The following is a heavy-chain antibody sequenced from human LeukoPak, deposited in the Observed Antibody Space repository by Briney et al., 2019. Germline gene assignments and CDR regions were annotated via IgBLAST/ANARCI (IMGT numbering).Heavy chain of an antibody. CDR2: ISSSVSMI. Sequence: GGSLRLSCAASGFTFSDYYMSWIRQAPGKGLEWVSYISSSVSMIYYADSVKGRFTISRDNAKNSLYLQMNSLRAEDTAVYYCARGGEGYCSSTSCQYDYWGQGTLVTVSS. V-gene: IGHV3-11*01. D-gene: IGHD2-2*01. CDR3: ARGGEGYCSSTSCQYDY. CDR1: GFTFSDYY. J-gene: IGHJ4*02.